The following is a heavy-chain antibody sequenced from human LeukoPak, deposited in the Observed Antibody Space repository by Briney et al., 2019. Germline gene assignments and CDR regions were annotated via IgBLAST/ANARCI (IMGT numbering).Heavy chain of an antibody. D-gene: IGHD3-10*01. J-gene: IGHJ4*02. CDR2: ISSGGTTM. Sequence: GGSLRLSCAASGFTFSNYHMSWIRQAPGKGLEWVSYISSGGTTMYYADSVKGRFTISRDNAKNSLYLQMNSLRAEDTAVYYCVRWYYYGSGSFDYWGQGTLVTVSS. V-gene: IGHV3-11*01. CDR3: VRWYYYGSGSFDY. CDR1: GFTFSNYH.